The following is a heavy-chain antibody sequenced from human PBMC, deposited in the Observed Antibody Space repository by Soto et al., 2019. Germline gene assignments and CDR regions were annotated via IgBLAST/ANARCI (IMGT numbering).Heavy chain of an antibody. Sequence: QVQLQESGPGLVKPSQTLSLTCTVSGGSISSGGYYWSWIRQHPGKGLEGIGYIYYSGSTYYNPSHKSRVTISVDPSKKQFYLKLSSVTAADTAVYYCARGRRVVVAATLRDDYYGMDVCGQGTTVTVSS. CDR3: ARGRRVVVAATLRDDYYGMDV. CDR1: GGSISSGGYY. D-gene: IGHD2-15*01. J-gene: IGHJ6*02. CDR2: IYYSGST. V-gene: IGHV4-31*03.